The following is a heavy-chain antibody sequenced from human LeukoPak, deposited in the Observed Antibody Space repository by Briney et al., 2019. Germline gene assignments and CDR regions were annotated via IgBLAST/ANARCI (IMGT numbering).Heavy chain of an antibody. CDR1: GFTFSSYG. CDR3: ATENYGSLAG. J-gene: IGHJ4*02. Sequence: SGGSLRLSCAASGFTFSSYGMHWVRQAPGKGLEWVAFIRYDGSNKYYADSVKGRFTISRDNSKNTLYLQMNSLRAEDTAVYYCATENYGSLAGWGQGTLVTVSS. CDR2: IRYDGSNK. D-gene: IGHD2-15*01. V-gene: IGHV3-30*02.